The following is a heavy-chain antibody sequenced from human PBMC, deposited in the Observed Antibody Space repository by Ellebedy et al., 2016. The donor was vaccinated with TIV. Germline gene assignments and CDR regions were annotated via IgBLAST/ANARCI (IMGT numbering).Heavy chain of an antibody. J-gene: IGHJ6*03. V-gene: IGHV1-8*01. Sequence: ASVNVSCXASGYTFTSYDINWVRQATGQGLEWMGWMNPNSGNTGYAQKFQGRVTMTRNTSISTAYMELSSLRSEDTAVYYCARRYDFWSGYPPYYYYMDVWGKGTTVTVSS. CDR2: MNPNSGNT. CDR3: ARRYDFWSGYPPYYYYMDV. CDR1: GYTFTSYD. D-gene: IGHD3-3*01.